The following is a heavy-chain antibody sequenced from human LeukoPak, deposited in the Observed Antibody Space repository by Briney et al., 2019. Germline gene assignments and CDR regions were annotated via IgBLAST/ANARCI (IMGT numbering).Heavy chain of an antibody. J-gene: IGHJ4*02. Sequence: GSLRLSCAASGFSFSDFYMSWIRQAPGMGLEWISYIGTRSNPIYYADSVKGRFTISRDDAKNSLYLQMNSLRDEDTAVYFCAREARGSGRDFDYWGQGILVTVSS. D-gene: IGHD1-26*01. CDR3: AREARGSGRDFDY. CDR1: GFSFSDFY. CDR2: IGTRSNPI. V-gene: IGHV3-11*01.